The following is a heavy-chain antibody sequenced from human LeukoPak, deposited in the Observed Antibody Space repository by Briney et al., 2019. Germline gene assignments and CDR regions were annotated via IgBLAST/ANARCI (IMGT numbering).Heavy chain of an antibody. CDR1: GFTFSSYA. V-gene: IGHV3-23*01. Sequence: GGSLRLSCAASGFTFSSYAMSWVRQAPGKGLEWVSAISGSGGSTYYADSVKGRFTISRDNSKNTLYLQMNSLRAEDTAVYYCARVEVDDSSGYSLDYWGQGILVTVSS. D-gene: IGHD3-22*01. J-gene: IGHJ4*02. CDR3: ARVEVDDSSGYSLDY. CDR2: ISGSGGST.